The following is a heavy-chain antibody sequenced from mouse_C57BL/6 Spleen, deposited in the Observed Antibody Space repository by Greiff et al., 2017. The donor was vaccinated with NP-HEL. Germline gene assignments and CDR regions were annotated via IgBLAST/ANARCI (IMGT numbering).Heavy chain of an antibody. V-gene: IGHV1-69*01. CDR1: GYTFTSYW. CDR3: ARGEDYDVPDY. CDR2: IDPSDSYT. J-gene: IGHJ2*01. D-gene: IGHD2-4*01. Sequence: VKLQQPGAELVMPGASVKLSCKASGYTFTSYWMHWVKQRPGQGLEWIGEIDPSDSYTNYNQKFKGKSTLTVDKSSSTAYMQLSSLTSEDSAVYYCARGEDYDVPDYWGQGTTLTVSS.